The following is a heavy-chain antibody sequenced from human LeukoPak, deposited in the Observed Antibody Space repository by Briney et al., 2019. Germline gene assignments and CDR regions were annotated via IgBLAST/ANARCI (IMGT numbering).Heavy chain of an antibody. D-gene: IGHD3-10*01. V-gene: IGHV4-59*01. CDR1: GGSISGYY. J-gene: IGHJ4*02. CDR3: ARYGSGSSHFDY. Sequence: PSETLSLTCTVSGGSISGYYWSWIRQPPGKGLEWIGFIHYSGSTNYNPSLKSRVTISVDTSKNQFSLKLSSLTAADTAVYYCARYGSGSSHFDYWGQGTLVTVSS. CDR2: IHYSGST.